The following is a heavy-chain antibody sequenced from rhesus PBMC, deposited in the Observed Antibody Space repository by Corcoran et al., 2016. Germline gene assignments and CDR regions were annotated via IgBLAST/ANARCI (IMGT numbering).Heavy chain of an antibody. CDR2: ISGRWIT. CDR3: GMSSGNYYFIN. V-gene: IGHV4-80*01. D-gene: IGHD6-31*01. J-gene: IGHJ4*01. Sequence: QVQLQGSGPGLVKPSETLSLTCAVPGASISPNWWNLLRQSPGKGLECVGEISGRWITKYKPDLKSRGTCSKDASKNQFSLNLRSVTAADTAVYYCGMSSGNYYFINRGQGVLVTVSS. CDR1: GASISPNW.